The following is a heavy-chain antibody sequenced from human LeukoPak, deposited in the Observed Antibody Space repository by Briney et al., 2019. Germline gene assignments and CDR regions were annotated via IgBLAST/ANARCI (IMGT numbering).Heavy chain of an antibody. CDR3: ARALSGWYLDY. CDR1: GFTVSSNY. CDR2: IYSGGST. Sequence: GGSLRLSCAASGFTVSSNYMSWVRQAPGKGLEWVSVIYSGGSTYYADSVKGRFTISRDNSKNTLYLQMNSLRAKDTAVYYCARALSGWYLDYWGQGTLVTVSS. D-gene: IGHD6-19*01. V-gene: IGHV3-53*01. J-gene: IGHJ4*02.